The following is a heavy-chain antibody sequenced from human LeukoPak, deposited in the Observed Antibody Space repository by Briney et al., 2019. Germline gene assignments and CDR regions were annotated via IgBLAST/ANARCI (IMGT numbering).Heavy chain of an antibody. D-gene: IGHD6-19*01. CDR3: ARRNSSGWYLGPIDY. V-gene: IGHV4-59*08. CDR2: IYYSGST. J-gene: IGHJ4*02. CDR1: GGSISSYY. Sequence: SETLSLTCTVSGGSISSYYWSWIRQPPGKGLEWIGYIYYSGSTNYNPSLKSRVTISVDTSKNQFSLKLSSVTAADTAVYYCARRNSSGWYLGPIDYWGQGTLVTVSS.